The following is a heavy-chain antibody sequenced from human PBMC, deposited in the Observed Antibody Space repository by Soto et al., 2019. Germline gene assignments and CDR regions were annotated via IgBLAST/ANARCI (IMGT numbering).Heavy chain of an antibody. CDR2: INPKSDDT. Sequence: AAVKVSCKASGYPFSDNQIHWLRRAPGQGLEWMGRINPKSDDTNYAQKFQGRVTMTRDTSIDTAYLELTGLTSDDAATYYCARKHSLDYIRWGLDPWGQGTLVTVSS. CDR3: ARKHSLDYIRWGLDP. J-gene: IGHJ5*02. D-gene: IGHD4-4*01. CDR1: GYPFSDNQ. V-gene: IGHV1-2*02.